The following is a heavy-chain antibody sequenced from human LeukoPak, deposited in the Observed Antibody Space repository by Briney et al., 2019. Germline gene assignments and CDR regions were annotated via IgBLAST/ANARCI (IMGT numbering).Heavy chain of an antibody. V-gene: IGHV1-8*03. CDR2: MNPNSDNT. CDR3: ARGWGLGGSSTSSYYMDV. J-gene: IGHJ6*03. D-gene: IGHD2-2*01. CDR1: GYTFTSYD. Sequence: ASVKVSCKASGYTFTSYDINWLRQATGQGLEWMGWMNPNSDNTGYAQKFQGRVTITRNTSISTAYMELSSLRSEDTAVYYCARGWGLGGSSTSSYYMDVWGKGTTVTVSS.